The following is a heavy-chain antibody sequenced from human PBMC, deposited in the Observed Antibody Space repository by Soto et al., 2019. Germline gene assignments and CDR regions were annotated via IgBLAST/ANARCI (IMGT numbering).Heavy chain of an antibody. J-gene: IGHJ3*02. CDR3: AKEGFSTVTTLSAFDI. Sequence: VQLLESGGGLVQPGGSLRLSCAASGFTFSSYAMSWVRQAPGKGLEWVSAISGSGGSTYYADSVKGRFTISRDNSKNTLYLQMNSLRAEDTAVYYCAKEGFSTVTTLSAFDIWGQGTMVTVSS. CDR2: ISGSGGST. CDR1: GFTFSSYA. V-gene: IGHV3-23*01. D-gene: IGHD4-17*01.